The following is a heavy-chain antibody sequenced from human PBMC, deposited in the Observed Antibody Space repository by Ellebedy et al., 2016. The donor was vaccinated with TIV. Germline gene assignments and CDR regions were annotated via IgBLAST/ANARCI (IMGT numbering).Heavy chain of an antibody. Sequence: GSLRLSXTVSGGSISSGSYYWSWIRQPPGKGLEWIGEINHSGSTNYNPSLKSRLSMSVDTSKNQFSLKLSSVAAADTAVYYCARGREQWHRFDYWGQGSLVTVSS. CDR1: GGSISSGSYY. J-gene: IGHJ4*02. V-gene: IGHV4-39*07. CDR2: INHSGST. D-gene: IGHD6-19*01. CDR3: ARGREQWHRFDY.